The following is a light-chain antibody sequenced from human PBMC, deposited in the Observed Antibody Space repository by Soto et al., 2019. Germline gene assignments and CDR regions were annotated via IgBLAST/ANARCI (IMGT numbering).Light chain of an antibody. J-gene: IGKJ1*01. CDR3: QQSYSTTCT. Sequence: RASQFIASYLNWYQQKPGKAPKLLIYAASSFQSGVPSRFSGSGAGTDFTLTISSLQPEHFATYYCQQSYSTTCTFGQGTKVDIK. V-gene: IGKV1-39*01. CDR2: AAS. CDR1: QFIASY.